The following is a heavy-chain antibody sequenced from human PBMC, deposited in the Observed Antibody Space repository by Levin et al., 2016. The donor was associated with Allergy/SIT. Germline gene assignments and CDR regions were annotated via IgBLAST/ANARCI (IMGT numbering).Heavy chain of an antibody. CDR3: ARDYGELLRRDYYGMDA. CDR2: INPNSGGT. V-gene: IGHV1-2*02. J-gene: IGHJ6*02. Sequence: WVRQAPGQGLEWMGWINPNSGGTNYAQKFQGRVTMTRDTSISTAYMELSRLRSDDTAVYYCARDYGELLRRDYYGMDAWGQGTTVTVSS. D-gene: IGHD1-26*01.